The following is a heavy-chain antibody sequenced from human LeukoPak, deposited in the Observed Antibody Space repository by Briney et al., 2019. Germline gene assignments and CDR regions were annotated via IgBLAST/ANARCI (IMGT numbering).Heavy chain of an antibody. CDR1: GFTFSSYG. D-gene: IGHD6-13*01. Sequence: GGSLRLSCAASGFTFSSYGMHWVRQAPGKGLEWVAVISYDGSNKYYADSVKGRFTISRDNSKNTLYLQMYSLRAEDTAVYYCAKDQEQLVLGFFFDYWGQGTLVTVSS. V-gene: IGHV3-30*18. CDR3: AKDQEQLVLGFFFDY. J-gene: IGHJ4*02. CDR2: ISYDGSNK.